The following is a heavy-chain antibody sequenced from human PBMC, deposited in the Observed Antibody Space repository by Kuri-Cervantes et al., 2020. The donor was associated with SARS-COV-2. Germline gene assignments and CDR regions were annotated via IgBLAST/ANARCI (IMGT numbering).Heavy chain of an antibody. CDR1: GFTFSSYS. J-gene: IGHJ6*02. D-gene: IGHD3-3*01. CDR2: IGSSSSYI. Sequence: GGSLRLSCAASGFTFSSYSMNWVRQAPGKGLEWVSSIGSSSSYIYYADSVKGRFTISRDNAKNSLYLQMNSLRAEDTAVYYCARDRYDFWSGLGYYYYGMDVWGQGTTVTVSS. V-gene: IGHV3-21*01. CDR3: ARDRYDFWSGLGYYYYGMDV.